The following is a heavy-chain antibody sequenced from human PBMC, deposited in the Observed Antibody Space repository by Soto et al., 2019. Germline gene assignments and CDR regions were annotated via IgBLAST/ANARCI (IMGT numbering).Heavy chain of an antibody. CDR2: IDPSDSQT. V-gene: IGHV5-10-1*01. CDR3: ARLIYDSDTGPNIQDFLYS. CDR1: GYSFAGYL. Sequence: GESLKISCKGSGYSFAGYLLTGGRPQPGKGLEWMRRIDPSDSQTYYSPSFRGHVTISVTKSITTVFLQWSSLTASATAMYYGARLIYDSDTGPNIQDFLYSWGQRTPVTVSS. J-gene: IGHJ5*02. D-gene: IGHD3-22*01.